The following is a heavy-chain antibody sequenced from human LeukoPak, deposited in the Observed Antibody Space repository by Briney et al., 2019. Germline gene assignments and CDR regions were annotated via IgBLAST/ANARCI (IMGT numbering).Heavy chain of an antibody. D-gene: IGHD6-6*01. V-gene: IGHV4-59*08. CDR3: AREYSSSSGRRAFDI. Sequence: PSETLSLTCTVTGASISTNDWSWIRQPPGKGLEWIGYIYYSGSTNYNPSLKSRLTISIDTSENQFSLKLSSVTATDTAVYYCAREYSSSSGRRAFDIWGQGTMVTVSS. J-gene: IGHJ3*02. CDR1: GASISTND. CDR2: IYYSGST.